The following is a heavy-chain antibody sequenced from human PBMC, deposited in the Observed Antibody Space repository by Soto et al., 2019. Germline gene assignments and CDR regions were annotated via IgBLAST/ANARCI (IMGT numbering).Heavy chain of an antibody. J-gene: IGHJ4*02. Sequence: SETLSLTCTVSGGSMRNYFWTWIRQPPGKGLEWIGYIHYSGTTSFFPSYNPSLRSRVTISEDTSKNQFSLKLLSVTTADTAVYFCAAGEASSRNLAPYYLDFWGQGTLVTVSS. D-gene: IGHD6-13*01. CDR2: IHYSGTT. CDR3: AAGEASSRNLAPYYLDF. V-gene: IGHV4-59*01. CDR1: GGSMRNYF.